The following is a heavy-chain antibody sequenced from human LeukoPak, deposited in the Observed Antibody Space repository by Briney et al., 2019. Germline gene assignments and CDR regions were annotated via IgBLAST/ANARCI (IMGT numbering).Heavy chain of an antibody. CDR1: GFTFSTYS. J-gene: IGHJ3*02. CDR2: ISVSSNTM. Sequence: GGSLRLSCAASGFTFSTYSMNWVRQAPGKGLEWVSYISVSSNTMFYADSVKGRFTISRDNAKNSLYLQMNSLRAEDTAVYYCNRDIVVVPAAPMDAFDIWGQGTMVTVSS. D-gene: IGHD2-2*01. CDR3: NRDIVVVPAAPMDAFDI. V-gene: IGHV3-48*04.